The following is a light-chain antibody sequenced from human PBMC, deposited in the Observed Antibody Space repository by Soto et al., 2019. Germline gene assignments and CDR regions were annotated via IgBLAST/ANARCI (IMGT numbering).Light chain of an antibody. V-gene: IGKV3-20*01. CDR3: QQFSSYPLT. CDR2: DAS. J-gene: IGKJ4*01. CDR1: QTVRNNY. Sequence: EFVLTHSPGTLSLSPGERATLSFRASQTVRNNYLAWYQQKPGQAPRLLIYDASSRATGIPDRFSGGGSGTDFTLTISRLEPEDFAVYYCQQFSSYPLTFGGGTKVDIK.